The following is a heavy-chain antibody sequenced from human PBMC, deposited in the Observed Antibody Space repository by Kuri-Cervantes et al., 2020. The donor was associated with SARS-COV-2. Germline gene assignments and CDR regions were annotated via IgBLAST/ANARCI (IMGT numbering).Heavy chain of an antibody. V-gene: IGHV4-34*01. Sequence: ESLKISCAFYGESFSGYYWNWIRQSPGKGLEWIGEVNHRGSTNYNPSLKSRVTISVDTSKNQFSLKLSSVTAADTAVYYCASESSVQRLFDYWGQGTPVTVSS. CDR2: VNHRGST. D-gene: IGHD6-25*01. CDR3: ASESSVQRLFDY. CDR1: GESFSGYY. J-gene: IGHJ4*02.